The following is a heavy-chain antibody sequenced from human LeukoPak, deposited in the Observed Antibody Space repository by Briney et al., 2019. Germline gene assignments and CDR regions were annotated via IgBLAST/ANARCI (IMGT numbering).Heavy chain of an antibody. Sequence: GGSLRLSCAASGVTFSSYAMSWVRQAPGKGLEWVAAISGSGGSTYYADSVKGRFTISRDNSKNTLYLQMNSLRAEDTAVYYCAKLGYGVYSSVDYWGQGTLVTVSS. CDR1: GVTFSSYA. V-gene: IGHV3-23*01. CDR2: ISGSGGST. CDR3: AKLGYGVYSSVDY. D-gene: IGHD6-25*01. J-gene: IGHJ4*02.